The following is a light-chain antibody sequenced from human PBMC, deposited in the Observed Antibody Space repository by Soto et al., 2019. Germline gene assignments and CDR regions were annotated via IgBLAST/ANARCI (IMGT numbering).Light chain of an antibody. Sequence: DIVLTQSPDSLAVSLGEMATINCKSSQSVLYSSNTKNYLAWYQQKPGQSPKLLIYWASTRESGVPDRFSGSGSGTEFTRTISSLQAEDMAVYYCQQYYHTPGTFGQGTKVEIK. CDR3: QQYYHTPGT. J-gene: IGKJ1*01. CDR1: QSVLYSSNTKNY. V-gene: IGKV4-1*01. CDR2: WAS.